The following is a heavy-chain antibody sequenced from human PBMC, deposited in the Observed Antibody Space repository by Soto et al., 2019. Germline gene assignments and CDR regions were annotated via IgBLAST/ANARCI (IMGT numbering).Heavy chain of an antibody. CDR2: IYYSGST. D-gene: IGHD3-9*01. CDR1: GGSISSSSYY. CDR3: ARRVRLDDILTGYYPYYFDY. V-gene: IGHV4-39*01. Sequence: TETLSLTCTVSGGSISSSSYYWGWIRQPPGKGLEWIGSIYYSGSTYYNPSLKSRVTISVDTSKNQFSLKLSSVTAADTAVYYCARRVRLDDILTGYYPYYFDYWGQGTLVTVSS. J-gene: IGHJ4*02.